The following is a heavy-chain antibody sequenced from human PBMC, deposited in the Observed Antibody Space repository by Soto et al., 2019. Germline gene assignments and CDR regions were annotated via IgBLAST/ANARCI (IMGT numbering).Heavy chain of an antibody. Sequence: QVRLQQWGTGLLKSSETLSLTCAVDGGSFSGYYWSWLRQPPGKGLEWIGEINHSGSPNYNPSLKSRVTISVDTSKNQFSLKMTSVTAADTAVYYGATSNWRHHYFDPGGQGTLVTVSS. J-gene: IGHJ5*02. D-gene: IGHD1-1*01. CDR2: INHSGSP. CDR1: GGSFSGYY. CDR3: ATSNWRHHYFDP. V-gene: IGHV4-34*01.